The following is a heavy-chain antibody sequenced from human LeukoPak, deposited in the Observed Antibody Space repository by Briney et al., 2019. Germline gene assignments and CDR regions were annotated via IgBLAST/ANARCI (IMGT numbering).Heavy chain of an antibody. CDR1: GFTFSSYA. CDR2: ISGSGGST. V-gene: IGHV3-23*01. Sequence: GGSLRLSCAASGFTFSSYAMRWVRQAPGKGLEWVSAISGSGGSTYYADSVKGRFTISRDNSKNTLYLQMNSLRAEDTAVYYCAKRQYYYGSGSSFDYWGQGTLVTVSS. CDR3: AKRQYYYGSGSSFDY. J-gene: IGHJ4*02. D-gene: IGHD3-10*01.